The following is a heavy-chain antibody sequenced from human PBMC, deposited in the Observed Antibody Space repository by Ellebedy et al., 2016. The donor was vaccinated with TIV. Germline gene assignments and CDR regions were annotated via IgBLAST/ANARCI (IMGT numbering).Heavy chain of an antibody. D-gene: IGHD3-3*01. CDR1: GFTFDDYA. CDR2: ISWNSGSI. V-gene: IGHV3-9*01. CDR3: ARDLLGVVLSDAFDI. Sequence: GGSLRLXXAASGFTFDDYAMHWVRQAPGKGLEWVSGISWNSGSIGYADSVKGRFTISRDNSKNTLYLQMNSLRAEDTAVYYCARDLLGVVLSDAFDIWGQGTMVTVSS. J-gene: IGHJ3*02.